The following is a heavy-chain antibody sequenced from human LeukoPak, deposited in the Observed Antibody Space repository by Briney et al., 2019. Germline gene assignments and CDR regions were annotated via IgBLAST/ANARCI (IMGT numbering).Heavy chain of an antibody. J-gene: IGHJ3*02. CDR2: IYYSGSP. D-gene: IGHD3-10*01. CDR1: GGSFSSSSYY. V-gene: IGHV4-39*01. CDR3: ARPRITMVRGVISNAFDI. Sequence: SETLSPTCTVSGGSFSSSSYYWGWIRQPPGKGLEWIGSIYYSGSPYYNPSLKRRATISVDTSKNQFSLRLSSVTAADTAVYYCARPRITMVRGVISNAFDIWGQGTMVTVSS.